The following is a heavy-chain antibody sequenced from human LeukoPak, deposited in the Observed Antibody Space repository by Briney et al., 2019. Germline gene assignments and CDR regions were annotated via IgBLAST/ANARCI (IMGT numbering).Heavy chain of an antibody. CDR3: ARASPAPKYYYDSSGYPRIGDY. J-gene: IGHJ4*02. V-gene: IGHV1-18*01. CDR2: ISAYNGNT. Sequence: ASVKVSCKASGYTFTSYGISWVRQAPGQGLEWMGWISAYNGNTNYAQKLQGRVTMTTDTSTSTAYMELRSLRSDDTAVYYCARASPAPKYYYDSSGYPRIGDYWAREPWSPSPQ. D-gene: IGHD3-22*01. CDR1: GYTFTSYG.